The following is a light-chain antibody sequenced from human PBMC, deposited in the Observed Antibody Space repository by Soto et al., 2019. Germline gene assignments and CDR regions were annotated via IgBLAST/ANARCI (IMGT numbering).Light chain of an antibody. CDR3: AAWDDSLNGPV. CDR2: SNN. Sequence: QPVLTQPPSASGTPGQRVTISCSGSSSNIGSNTVNWYQQLPGTAPKLLIYSNNQRPSGVPDRFSGSKSGTSASLAISGLQSEDEADYYCAAWDDSLNGPVFGGGTKRPS. J-gene: IGLJ2*01. CDR1: SSNIGSNT. V-gene: IGLV1-44*01.